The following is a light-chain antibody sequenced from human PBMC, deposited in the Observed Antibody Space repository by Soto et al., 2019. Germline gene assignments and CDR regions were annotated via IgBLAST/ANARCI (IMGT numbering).Light chain of an antibody. J-gene: IGKJ1*01. CDR3: QQYNPYSPWT. Sequence: DIQMTQSPSTLSASEGDRVTITCRASQSITGWLAWFQQKPGKAPKLLISKASSLQNGVPSRFSGSGSGTDFTLTISSLQPDDFATYYCQQYNPYSPWTFGQGAKVDI. CDR2: KAS. CDR1: QSITGW. V-gene: IGKV1-5*03.